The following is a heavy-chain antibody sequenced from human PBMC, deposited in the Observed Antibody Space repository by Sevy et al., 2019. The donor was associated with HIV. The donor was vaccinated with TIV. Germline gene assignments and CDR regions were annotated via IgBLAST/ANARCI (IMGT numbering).Heavy chain of an antibody. V-gene: IGHV1-46*01. CDR3: AKDQYGTGSYTYDY. CDR1: GYSFTTYY. CDR2: INPSGGST. Sequence: ASVKVSCKASGYSFTTYYMHWVRQAPGQGREWMGMINPSGGSTSYAEKFQGRVTMTRDTSTSTVYMELSSLRSEDTAVYYCAKDQYGTGSYTYDYWGQGILVTVSS. J-gene: IGHJ4*02. D-gene: IGHD3-10*01.